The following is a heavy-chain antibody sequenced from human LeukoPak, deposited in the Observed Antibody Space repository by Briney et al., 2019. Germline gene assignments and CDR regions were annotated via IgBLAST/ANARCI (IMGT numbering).Heavy chain of an antibody. V-gene: IGHV4-4*02. D-gene: IGHD3-22*01. J-gene: IGHJ4*02. Sequence: KPSETLSLTCAVSGDYISSSNWWSWVRQPPGKGLEWIGEIYHSGSTNYNPSLKSRVTISVDKSKNQFSLKLSSVTAADTAVYYCARGVRDSSGYYYFDYWGQGTLVTVSS. CDR2: IYHSGST. CDR1: GDYISSSNW. CDR3: ARGVRDSSGYYYFDY.